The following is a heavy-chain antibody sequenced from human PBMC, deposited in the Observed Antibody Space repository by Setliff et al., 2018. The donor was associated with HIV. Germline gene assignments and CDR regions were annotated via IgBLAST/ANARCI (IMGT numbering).Heavy chain of an antibody. J-gene: IGHJ4*02. Sequence: ASVKVSCKAPGNSFNGDFLNWVRQAPGQGLEWMGNIKLSSGGTKFAQKFLGRDTMTRDTSTNTAFMELRRLNSDDTATYFCVTSPGSFTSVDETEAGDYWGQGTLVTVSS. V-gene: IGHV1-2*02. CDR2: IKLSSGGT. CDR3: VTSPGSFTSVDETEAGDY. D-gene: IGHD6-25*01. CDR1: GNSFNGDF.